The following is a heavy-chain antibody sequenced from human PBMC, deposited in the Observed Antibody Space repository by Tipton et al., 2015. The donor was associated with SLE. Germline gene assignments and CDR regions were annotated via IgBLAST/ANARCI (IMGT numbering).Heavy chain of an antibody. Sequence: TLSLTCTVSGGSVSSSHYYWGWIRQPPGKGLEWIGSVYYSGTTYYNPSLKSRVTISLDTSKNQFSLKLSSVTAADTAVYYCARAWSYSTGWYYDLWGRGTLVTVSS. CDR1: GGSVSSSHYY. CDR3: ARAWSYSTGWYYDL. J-gene: IGHJ2*01. CDR2: VYYSGTT. V-gene: IGHV4-39*07. D-gene: IGHD6-19*01.